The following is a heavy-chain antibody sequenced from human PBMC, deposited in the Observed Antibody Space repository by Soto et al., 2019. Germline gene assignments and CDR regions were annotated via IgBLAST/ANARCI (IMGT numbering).Heavy chain of an antibody. CDR1: GDAYTTYG. D-gene: IGHD1-1*01. CDR3: ARGRYGDY. CDR2: ISAHNGNT. V-gene: IGHV1-18*01. Sequence: QVHLVQSGAEVKKPGASVKVSCQASGDAYTTYGITWVRQAPGQGLEWMGWISAHNGNTNYAQKLQGRVTVTRDTSTSTAYMELRSLRYDETAVYYCARGRYGDYWGQGALVTVSS. J-gene: IGHJ4*02.